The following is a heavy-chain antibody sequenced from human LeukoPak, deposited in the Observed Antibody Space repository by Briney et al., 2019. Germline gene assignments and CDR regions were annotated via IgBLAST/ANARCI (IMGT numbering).Heavy chain of an antibody. Sequence: PGGSLRLSCAASEFTFSSHQMSWVRQAPGKGLECVAKITQDGSEKYYMDSVKGRFIISRDNGKNSLYLQMNSLRVEDTAVYYCARDWRQDNAFDLWGQGTMVTVSS. CDR2: ITQDGSEK. CDR1: EFTFSSHQ. CDR3: ARDWRQDNAFDL. J-gene: IGHJ3*01. V-gene: IGHV3-7*01. D-gene: IGHD2-15*01.